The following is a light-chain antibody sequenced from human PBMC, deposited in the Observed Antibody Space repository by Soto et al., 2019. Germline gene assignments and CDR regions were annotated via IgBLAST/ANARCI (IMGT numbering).Light chain of an antibody. CDR3: QHYGTSAL. CDR2: AS. V-gene: IGKV3-20*01. CDR1: ESVSDSY. J-gene: IGKJ3*01. Sequence: EIVLTQSPGTLSLSPGERATLSCRARESVSDSYLAWYQQKPGQAPRRLIYASSRATGIPDRFSGSGSGTDFTLSISRLEPEDFAVYYCQHYGTSALFGPGTKVEIK.